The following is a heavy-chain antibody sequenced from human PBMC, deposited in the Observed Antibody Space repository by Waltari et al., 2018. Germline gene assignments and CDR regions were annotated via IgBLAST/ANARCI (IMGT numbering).Heavy chain of an antibody. Sequence: QVQLVQSGAEVKKPGTSVKVSCTACGGPLSSHAITWVRQPPGQGLEWMGGIIPMLDITNYAQKFQGRVTITADKSTSTAYMELNSLRSEDTAVYYCARDRQPYYYDSSGYYYYFDYWGQGTLVTVSS. D-gene: IGHD3-22*01. CDR3: ARDRQPYYYDSSGYYYYFDY. J-gene: IGHJ4*02. V-gene: IGHV1-69*10. CDR2: IIPMLDIT. CDR1: GGPLSSHA.